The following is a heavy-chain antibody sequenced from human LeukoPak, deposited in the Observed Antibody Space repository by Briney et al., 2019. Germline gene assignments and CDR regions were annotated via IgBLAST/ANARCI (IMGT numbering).Heavy chain of an antibody. Sequence: GGSLRLSCAASGFTFSSYGMHWVRQAPGKGLEWVAFIRYDGSNKYYADSVKARFTISRDNSKNTMYLQMNTLRAEDTAVYYCATGYSSGWYGRLDYWGQGTLVTVSS. CDR1: GFTFSSYG. V-gene: IGHV3-30*02. CDR2: IRYDGSNK. D-gene: IGHD6-19*01. J-gene: IGHJ4*02. CDR3: ATGYSSGWYGRLDY.